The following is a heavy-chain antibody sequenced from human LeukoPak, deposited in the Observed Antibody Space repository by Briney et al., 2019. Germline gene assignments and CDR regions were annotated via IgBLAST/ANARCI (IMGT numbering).Heavy chain of an antibody. J-gene: IGHJ4*02. CDR3: ARYVDLFGEPQGYFDY. CDR1: GGSISSSRYY. D-gene: IGHD3-10*02. Sequence: SETLSLTCTVSGGSISSSRYYWGWIRQPPGKGLEWIGSIYYSGSTYYNPSLKSRVTISVDTSKNQFSLKLGSVTAADTAVYYCARYVDLFGEPQGYFDYWGQGTLVTVSS. V-gene: IGHV4-39*01. CDR2: IYYSGST.